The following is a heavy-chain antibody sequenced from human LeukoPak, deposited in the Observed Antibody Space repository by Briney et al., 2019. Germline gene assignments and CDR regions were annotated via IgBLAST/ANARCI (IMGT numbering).Heavy chain of an antibody. Sequence: SETLSLTCTVSGGSISGSSYYWGWIRQPPGKGLEWIGSIYYSGSTYYNPSLKSRVTISVDTSKNQFSLKLSSVTAADTAVYYCASPLVDYYDSSGYYYFDYWGQGTLVTVSS. V-gene: IGHV4-39*01. J-gene: IGHJ4*02. CDR2: IYYSGST. D-gene: IGHD3-22*01. CDR3: ASPLVDYYDSSGYYYFDY. CDR1: GGSISGSSYY.